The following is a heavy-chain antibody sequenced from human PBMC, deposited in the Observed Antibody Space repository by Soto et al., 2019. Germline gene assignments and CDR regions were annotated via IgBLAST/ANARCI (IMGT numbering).Heavy chain of an antibody. J-gene: IGHJ4*02. D-gene: IGHD2-15*01. CDR2: IIPIFGTA. CDR1: GGTFSSYA. Sequence: SVKVSCKASGGTFSSYAISWVRQAPGQGLEWMGGIIPIFGTANYAQKFQGRVTITADESTSTAYMELSSLRSEDTAVYYCAGRYCSGGSCYYFDYWGQGTLVTVSS. V-gene: IGHV1-69*13. CDR3: AGRYCSGGSCYYFDY.